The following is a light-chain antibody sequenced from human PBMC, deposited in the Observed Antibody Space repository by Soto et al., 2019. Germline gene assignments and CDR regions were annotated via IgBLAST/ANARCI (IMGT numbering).Light chain of an antibody. CDR1: NNDIGGYNY. V-gene: IGLV2-8*01. Sequence: QSALTQPPSASASPGQSVTISCTGTNNDIGGYNYVSWYQPHPGKAPQLIIYDVTKRPSGVLDRFSGSKSGNTASLAVAGLQTYDEAEYFCSSYAGSSTLFFGTGTKRAVL. J-gene: IGLJ1*01. CDR2: DVT. CDR3: SSYAGSSTLF.